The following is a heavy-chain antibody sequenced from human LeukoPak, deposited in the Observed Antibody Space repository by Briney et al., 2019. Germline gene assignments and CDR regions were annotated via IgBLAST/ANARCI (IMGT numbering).Heavy chain of an antibody. CDR1: GGSLSSGGYY. D-gene: IGHD6-6*01. V-gene: IGHV4-31*03. Sequence: PSETLSLTCTVSGGSLSSGGYYWSWIRQHPGTGLEWIGYIYYSGSTYYNPSLKSRVTISVDTSKNQFSLKLSSVTAADTAVYYCARERAQLVFDYWGQGTLVIVSS. CDR2: IYYSGST. CDR3: ARERAQLVFDY. J-gene: IGHJ4*02.